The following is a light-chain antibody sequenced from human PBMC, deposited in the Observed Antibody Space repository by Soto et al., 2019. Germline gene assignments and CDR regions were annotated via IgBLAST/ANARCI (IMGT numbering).Light chain of an antibody. Sequence: QSVLTQPPSVSGAPGQRVTISCTGSSSDIGAGYDVHWYQQFPGTAPKLLIYANSVRPSGVPDRFSGSKSGTSASLAITGLQAEDEADYYCQSYDSSLIVSKVFGTGTKVTVL. CDR1: SSDIGAGYD. J-gene: IGLJ1*01. CDR2: ANS. CDR3: QSYDSSLIVSKV. V-gene: IGLV1-40*01.